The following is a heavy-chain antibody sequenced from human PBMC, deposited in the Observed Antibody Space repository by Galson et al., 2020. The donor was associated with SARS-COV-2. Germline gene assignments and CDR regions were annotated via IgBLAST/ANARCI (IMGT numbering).Heavy chain of an antibody. Sequence: GGSLRLSCAASGFTFNNAWMTWVRQAPGKGLEWVGRIKSKTDGGTTDYAAPVKGRFTISRVDSKNTLYLQMNSLKTEDTAVYYCSTVSARYDFWSGYYTDNGADDFWGQGTLVTVSS. V-gene: IGHV3-15*01. CDR2: IKSKTDGGTT. D-gene: IGHD3-3*01. CDR1: GFTFNNAW. CDR3: STVSARYDFWSGYYTDNGADDF. J-gene: IGHJ4*02.